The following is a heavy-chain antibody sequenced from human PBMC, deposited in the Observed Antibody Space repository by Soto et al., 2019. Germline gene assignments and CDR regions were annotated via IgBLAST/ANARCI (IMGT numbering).Heavy chain of an antibody. CDR3: ARLLTAALFSYDL. CDR2: IYWNDDK. Sequence: SGPTLVNPTQTLTLTCTLSGFSHSTSGVAVGWIRQPPGKALEWLGHIYWNDDKYYSTSLKSRLSLTKDTSKNQVVLTMTNVEPVDTGTYYCARLLTAALFSYDLWGQGTLVTVSS. V-gene: IGHV2-5*01. D-gene: IGHD2-21*02. CDR1: GFSHSTSGVA. J-gene: IGHJ5*02.